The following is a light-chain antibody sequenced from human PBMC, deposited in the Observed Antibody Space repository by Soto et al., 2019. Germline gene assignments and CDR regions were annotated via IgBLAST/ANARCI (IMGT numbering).Light chain of an antibody. CDR1: ISDVGSYTY. V-gene: IGLV2-14*01. CDR3: SSYTSSSTIYV. CDR2: EVN. J-gene: IGLJ1*01. Sequence: QSVLTQPSSLSGSPRQSITISCTGAISDVGSYTYVSWYQQHPGKAPKLMIYEVNNRPSGVSNRFSGSKSGNTASLTISGLQAEDEADYYCSSYTSSSTIYVFGTGTKATVL.